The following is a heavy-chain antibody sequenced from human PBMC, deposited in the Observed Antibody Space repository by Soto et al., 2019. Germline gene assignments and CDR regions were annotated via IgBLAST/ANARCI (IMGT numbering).Heavy chain of an antibody. CDR3: ARVGSSGWSPDY. J-gene: IGHJ4*01. CDR1: GGSISGHY. Sequence: SETLSLTCTVSGGSISGHYWIWIRQSPGKGLEWIGYIFYTGSTNYNPALKSRVTLSVDTAKNQFSLRLSSVPAADTAVYYCARVGSSGWSPDYWGQGTLVTVSS. CDR2: IFYTGST. V-gene: IGHV4-59*11. D-gene: IGHD6-19*01.